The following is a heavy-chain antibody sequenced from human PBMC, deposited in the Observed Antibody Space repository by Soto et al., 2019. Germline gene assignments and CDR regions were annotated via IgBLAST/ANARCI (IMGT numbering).Heavy chain of an antibody. D-gene: IGHD4-17*01. CDR3: VRVNDDSYQFYYGMDV. J-gene: IGHJ6*02. CDR1: GFSLTTGRMG. V-gene: IGHV2-26*01. CDR2: IFSDNER. Sequence: QVTLKESGPVLVKPTETLTLTCTVSGFSLTTGRMGVSWIRQSPGKALEWLAHIFSDNERSYSTSLQGRLTISKDSSGSQLVLSITNMDPVDSGTYYCVRVNDDSYQFYYGMDVWGQGTTVTVSS.